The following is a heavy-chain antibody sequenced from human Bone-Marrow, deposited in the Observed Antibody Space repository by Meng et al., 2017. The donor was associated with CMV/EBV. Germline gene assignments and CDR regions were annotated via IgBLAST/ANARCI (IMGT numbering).Heavy chain of an antibody. CDR3: ARDWFDDFWSGSTDV. CDR1: GFTFSSNW. J-gene: IGHJ6*02. D-gene: IGHD3-3*01. Sequence: GESLKISCAASGFTFSSNWMSWVRQAPGKGLEWVANMKQAGSEKNFVDSVKGRFTISRDIAKTSLYLQMNSLRAEDTAVYYCARDWFDDFWSGSTDVWGQGTTVTVSS. V-gene: IGHV3-7*01. CDR2: MKQAGSEK.